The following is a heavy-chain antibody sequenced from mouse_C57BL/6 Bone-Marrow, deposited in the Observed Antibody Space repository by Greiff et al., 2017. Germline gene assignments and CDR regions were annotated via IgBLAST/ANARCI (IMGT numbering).Heavy chain of an antibody. CDR3: AREFITTV. Sequence: QVQLQQSGPELVKPGASVKISCKASGYAFSSSWMNWVKQRPGKGLEWIGRIYPGDGDTNYNGKFKGKATLTADKSSSTAYMQLSSLTSEDSAVYFCAREFITTVWGQGTTLTVSS. CDR1: GYAFSSSW. CDR2: IYPGDGDT. D-gene: IGHD1-1*01. V-gene: IGHV1-82*01. J-gene: IGHJ2*01.